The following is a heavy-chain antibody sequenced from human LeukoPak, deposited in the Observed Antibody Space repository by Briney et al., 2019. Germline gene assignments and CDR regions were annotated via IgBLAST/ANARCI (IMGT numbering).Heavy chain of an antibody. D-gene: IGHD3-10*01. Sequence: GGSLRLSCAASGFTFSSYAMHWVRQAPGKGLEWVAVISYDGSSKYYADSVKGRFTISRDNSKNTLYLQMNSLRAEDTAVYYCARVWGDYYGSGSYRNNWFDPWGQGTLVTVSS. CDR1: GFTFSSYA. J-gene: IGHJ5*02. CDR3: ARVWGDYYGSGSYRNNWFDP. CDR2: ISYDGSSK. V-gene: IGHV3-30-3*01.